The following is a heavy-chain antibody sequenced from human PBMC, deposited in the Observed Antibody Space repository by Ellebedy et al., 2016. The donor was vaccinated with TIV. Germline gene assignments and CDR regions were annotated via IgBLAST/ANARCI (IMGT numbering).Heavy chain of an antibody. CDR1: GYILTSYY. J-gene: IGHJ4*02. Sequence: ASVKVSCKATGYILTSYYMHWVLHPPGQGLEWLGVMNPSGGTTLNPQKFQRRVKVTRDTSTSTIYMELSSLTSDDTAVYYCARGRSVGSHPFDNWGQGTLVTVSS. CDR3: ARGRSVGSHPFDN. D-gene: IGHD1-26*01. V-gene: IGHV1-46*01. CDR2: MNPSGGTT.